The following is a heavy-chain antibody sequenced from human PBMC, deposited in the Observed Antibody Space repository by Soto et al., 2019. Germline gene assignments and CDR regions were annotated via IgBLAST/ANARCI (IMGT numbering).Heavy chain of an antibody. V-gene: IGHV4-34*01. D-gene: IGHD6-13*01. Sequence: SETLSLTCAVYGGTFRGYYWTWIRQHPGTGLEWIGEINHSGSTNYNPSLKSRVTISVDTSKNQFSLKLSSVTAADTAVYYCARWAAAGTDYYYGMDVWGQGTTVTVSS. J-gene: IGHJ6*02. CDR1: GGTFRGYY. CDR3: ARWAAAGTDYYYGMDV. CDR2: INHSGST.